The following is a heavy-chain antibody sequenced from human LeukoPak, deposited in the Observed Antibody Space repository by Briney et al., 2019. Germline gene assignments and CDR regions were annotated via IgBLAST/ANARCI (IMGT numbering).Heavy chain of an antibody. CDR3: ARVWSGYDLYYYHMDV. V-gene: IGHV3-66*02. CDR1: GFTVSSNY. CDR2: IYSGGST. Sequence: GGSLRLSCAASGFTVSSNYMSWVRQAPGKGLEGVSVIYSGGSTYYADSVKGRFTISRDNSKNTLYLQMNSLRAEDTAVYYCARVWSGYDLYYYHMDVWGKGTTVTVSS. D-gene: IGHD5-12*01. J-gene: IGHJ6*03.